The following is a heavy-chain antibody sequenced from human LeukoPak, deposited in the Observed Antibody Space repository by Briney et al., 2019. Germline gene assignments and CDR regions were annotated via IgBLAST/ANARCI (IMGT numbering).Heavy chain of an antibody. V-gene: IGHV3-23*01. CDR2: ISYTGSDT. D-gene: IGHD6-13*01. CDR1: GFTFSSYG. Sequence: PGGSLRLSCAASGFTFSSYGMSWVRQAPGKGLEWVSAISYTGSDTDYADSVKGRFTISRDNSRNTLYLQMNSLRADDTAIYYCAKAERDSSSSPEDKWGQGTRVTVSS. J-gene: IGHJ4*02. CDR3: AKAERDSSSSPEDK.